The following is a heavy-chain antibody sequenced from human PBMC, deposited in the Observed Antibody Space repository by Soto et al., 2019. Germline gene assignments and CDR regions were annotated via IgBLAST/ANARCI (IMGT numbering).Heavy chain of an antibody. V-gene: IGHV3-30*03. CDR3: ERDYARGWCKL. J-gene: IGHJ4*02. D-gene: IGHD2-8*02. CDR2: ISFDGDK. CDR1: GFSFINSG. Sequence: GGSLSLSCPASGFSFINSGIQWVRQTPGKGLEWVALISFDGDKYYVDSVKGRFTISRDNPTNKVYLQMNRLRPEDTGVYYCERDYARGWCKLWGQGTMVTVYS.